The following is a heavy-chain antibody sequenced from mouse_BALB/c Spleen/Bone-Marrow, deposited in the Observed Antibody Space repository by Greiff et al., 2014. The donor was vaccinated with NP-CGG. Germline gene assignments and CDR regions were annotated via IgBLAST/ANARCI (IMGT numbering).Heavy chain of an antibody. J-gene: IGHJ3*01. CDR3: ARWGKGAWFAY. CDR2: IHYSDIT. V-gene: IGHV3-1*02. D-gene: IGHD1-3*01. CDR1: DYSITSGYS. Sequence: EVQRVESGPDLVKPSQSLSLTCTVTDYSITSGYSWHWIRQFPGNKLEWMGYIHYSDITNYSPSLKSRISFTRDTSKNQFFLHLNSVTTEDTATYYCARWGKGAWFAYWGQGTLVTVSA.